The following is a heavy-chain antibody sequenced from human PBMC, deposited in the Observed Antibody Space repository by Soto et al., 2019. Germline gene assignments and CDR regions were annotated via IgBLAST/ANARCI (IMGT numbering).Heavy chain of an antibody. CDR3: ARDRYCSGGSYYYFDY. CDR1: GFTFSSYS. V-gene: IGHV3-21*01. J-gene: IGHJ4*02. Sequence: GGSLRLSCAASGFTFSSYSMNWVRQAPGKGLEWVSSISSSSSYIYYADSVKGRFTISRDNAKNSLYLQMNSLRAEDTAVYYCARDRYCSGGSYYYFDYWGQGTLVTVSS. CDR2: ISSSSSYI. D-gene: IGHD2-15*01.